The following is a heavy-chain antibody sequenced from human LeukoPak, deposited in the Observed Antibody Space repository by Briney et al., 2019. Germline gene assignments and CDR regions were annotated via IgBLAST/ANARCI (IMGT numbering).Heavy chain of an antibody. J-gene: IGHJ5*02. D-gene: IGHD2-2*01. CDR3: ARGTRRTVVLPAAETNYNWFDP. Sequence: SETLSLTCTVSGGSISSYYWSWIRQPAGKGLEWIGRIYTSGSTNYNPSLRSRVTMSVDTSKNQFSLKLSSVTAADTAVYYCARGTRRTVVLPAAETNYNWFDPWGQGTLVTVSS. V-gene: IGHV4-4*07. CDR1: GGSISSYY. CDR2: IYTSGST.